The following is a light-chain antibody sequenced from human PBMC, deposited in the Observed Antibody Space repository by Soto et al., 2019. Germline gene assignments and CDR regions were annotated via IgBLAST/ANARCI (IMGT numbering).Light chain of an antibody. CDR1: SNNVGSYDL. Sequence: QSALTQPASVSGSPGQSITISCTGTSNNVGSYDLVSWYQQHPGKAPKLMIYEVNKRPSGVSSRFSGSKSGNTASLTISGLQAEDEADYYCCSYAGSSTWVFGGGTKLTVL. CDR3: CSYAGSSTWV. CDR2: EVN. J-gene: IGLJ3*02. V-gene: IGLV2-23*02.